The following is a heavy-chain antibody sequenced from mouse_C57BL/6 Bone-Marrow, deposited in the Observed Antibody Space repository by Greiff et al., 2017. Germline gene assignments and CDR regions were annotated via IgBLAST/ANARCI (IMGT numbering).Heavy chain of an antibody. Sequence: VQLQESGAELVRPGASVTLSCKASGYTFTDYEMHWVKQTPVHGLEWIGAIDPETGGTAYNQKSKGKAILTADKSSSTAYMELRSLTSEDSAVYYCTRVLRGFAYGGQGTLVTVSA. V-gene: IGHV1-15*01. D-gene: IGHD1-1*01. CDR3: TRVLRGFAY. CDR1: GYTFTDYE. CDR2: IDPETGGT. J-gene: IGHJ3*01.